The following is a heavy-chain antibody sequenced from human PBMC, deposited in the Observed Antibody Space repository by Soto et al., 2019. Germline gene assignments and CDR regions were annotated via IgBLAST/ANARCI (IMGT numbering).Heavy chain of an antibody. J-gene: IGHJ6*02. V-gene: IGHV3-30-3*01. Sequence: PGGSLRLSCAASGFTFSSYAMHWVRQAPGKGLEWVAVISYDGSNKCYADSVKGRFTISRDNSKNTLYLQMNSLRAEDTAVYYCARDGLAARCRVMDCDYYDSSGPIRLGYYYGMAVWGQGTTVTVSS. CDR1: GFTFSSYA. CDR3: ARDGLAARCRVMDCDYYDSSGPIRLGYYYGMAV. CDR2: ISYDGSNK. D-gene: IGHD3-22*01.